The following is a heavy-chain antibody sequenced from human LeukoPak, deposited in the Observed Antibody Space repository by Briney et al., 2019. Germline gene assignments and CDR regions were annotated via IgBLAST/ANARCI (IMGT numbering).Heavy chain of an antibody. Sequence: TGGSLRLSCAASGFTFSGYAMSWVRQAPGKGLEWASAISGSGGNTYYADSVKGRFAISRDNSKDTVYLQMNSLRGEETAVYYWARSYGIARLDYWGQGTLVTVSS. CDR3: ARSYGIARLDY. J-gene: IGHJ4*02. CDR1: GFTFSGYA. CDR2: ISGSGGNT. V-gene: IGHV3-23*01. D-gene: IGHD2-21*01.